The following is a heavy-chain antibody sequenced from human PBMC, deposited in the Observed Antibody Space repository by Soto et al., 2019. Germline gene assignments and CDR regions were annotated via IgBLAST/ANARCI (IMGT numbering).Heavy chain of an antibody. V-gene: IGHV4-59*01. CDR1: GGSFRVYF. CDR3: ARSFATVTTGSFDY. D-gene: IGHD4-17*01. J-gene: IGHJ4*02. Sequence: SETLSLTCAVYGGSFRVYFWSWIRQPPGKGLEWIGYIYYSGSTNYNPSLKSRVTISVDTSKNQFSLKLSSVTAADTAVYYCARSFATVTTGSFDYWGQGTLVTVSS. CDR2: IYYSGST.